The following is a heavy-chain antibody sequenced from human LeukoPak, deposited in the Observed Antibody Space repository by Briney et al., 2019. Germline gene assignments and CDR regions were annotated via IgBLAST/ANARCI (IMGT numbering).Heavy chain of an antibody. J-gene: IGHJ4*02. CDR3: AKVDQWPSDY. V-gene: IGHV3-23*01. CDR1: GFTFSSSA. D-gene: IGHD6-19*01. CDR2: ISGSGGNT. Sequence: GGSLRLSCAASGFTFSSSAMSWVRQAPGKGLEWVSAISGSGGNTYYADSVKGRFTISRDSSKNTLYLQMNSLRAEDTAVYYRAKVDQWPSDYWGQGTLVTVSS.